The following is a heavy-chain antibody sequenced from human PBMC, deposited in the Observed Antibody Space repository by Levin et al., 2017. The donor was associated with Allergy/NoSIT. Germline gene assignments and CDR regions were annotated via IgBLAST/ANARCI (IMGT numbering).Heavy chain of an antibody. CDR1: GGSISSYY. V-gene: IGHV4-59*01. Sequence: GSLRLSCTVSGGSISSYYWSWIRQPPGKGLEWIGYIYYSGSTNYNPSLKSRVTISVDTSKNQFSLKLSSVTAADTAVYYCARAVTTRRYYYYGMDVWGQGTTVTVSS. CDR2: IYYSGST. J-gene: IGHJ6*02. D-gene: IGHD4-17*01. CDR3: ARAVTTRRYYYYGMDV.